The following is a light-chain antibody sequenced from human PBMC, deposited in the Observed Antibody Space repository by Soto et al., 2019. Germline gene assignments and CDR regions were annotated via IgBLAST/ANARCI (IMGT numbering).Light chain of an antibody. J-gene: IGKJ1*01. V-gene: IGKV1-6*02. CDR2: GAS. CDR3: LQDINYPWT. Sequence: IQMTQSPSSLAASGRDRRSSACRASQSIGYYLTWYQQKPGKAPQLLIYGASNLQSGVPPRFSGSGSGTDFTLAISSLQPEDSATYSCLQDINYPWTFGQGTKVDIK. CDR1: QSIGYY.